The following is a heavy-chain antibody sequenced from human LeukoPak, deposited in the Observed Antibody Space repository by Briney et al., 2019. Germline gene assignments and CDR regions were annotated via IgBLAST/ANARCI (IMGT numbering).Heavy chain of an antibody. Sequence: ASVKVSCKASGYTFTSYGISWVRQAPGQGLEWMGWISPYNGNTDYSQKLQGRVTMTTDTSTSTAYMELRSLGSDDTAVYYSATSNPVPAALGYFDYWGQGTLVTVSS. D-gene: IGHD6-6*01. CDR3: ATSNPVPAALGYFDY. CDR2: ISPYNGNT. J-gene: IGHJ4*02. CDR1: GYTFTSYG. V-gene: IGHV1-18*04.